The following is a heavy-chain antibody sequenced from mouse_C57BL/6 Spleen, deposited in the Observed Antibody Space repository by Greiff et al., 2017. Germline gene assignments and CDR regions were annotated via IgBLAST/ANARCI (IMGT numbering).Heavy chain of an antibody. J-gene: IGHJ4*01. D-gene: IGHD2-2*01. Sequence: EVKLLQSGPGLVKPSPSLSLPCSVSGYSITSCYYWNWNRQFPGNKLEGMGYISYDGSNNYNPSLKNRISITRDTSKNPFFLKLNSVTPEDTATYYCARGGGYEDMDYWGQGTSVTVSS. CDR1: GYSITSCYY. CDR2: ISYDGSN. CDR3: ARGGGYEDMDY. V-gene: IGHV3-6*01.